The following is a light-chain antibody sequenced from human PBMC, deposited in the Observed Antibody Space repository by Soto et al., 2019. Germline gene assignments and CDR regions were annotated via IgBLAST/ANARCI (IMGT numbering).Light chain of an antibody. CDR1: SSNIGSYT. CDR3: AAWDDSLNGYVV. V-gene: IGLV1-44*01. Sequence: QSVLTQPPSASGTPGQRVTISCSGSSSNIGSYTVNWYQHLPGTAPKLLIYTNNQRPSGVPDRFSGSKSGTSDSLAISGLQSEDEADYYCAAWDDSLNGYVVFGGGTKLTVL. CDR2: TNN. J-gene: IGLJ2*01.